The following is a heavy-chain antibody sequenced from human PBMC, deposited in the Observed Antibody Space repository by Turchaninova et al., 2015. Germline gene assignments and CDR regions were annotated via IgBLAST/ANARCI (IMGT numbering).Heavy chain of an antibody. V-gene: IGHV3-9*01. CDR2: ISWNSGSI. J-gene: IGHJ5*02. Sequence: GLVQPGRSLRLSCAASGFTFDDYAMHWVRQAPGKGLEWVSGISWNSGSIGYADSVKGRFTISRDNAKNSLYLQMKSLRAGDTALYYCAKDYCSGGSCYSHWFDPWGQGTLVTVSS. D-gene: IGHD2-15*01. CDR3: AKDYCSGGSCYSHWFDP. CDR1: GFTFDDYA.